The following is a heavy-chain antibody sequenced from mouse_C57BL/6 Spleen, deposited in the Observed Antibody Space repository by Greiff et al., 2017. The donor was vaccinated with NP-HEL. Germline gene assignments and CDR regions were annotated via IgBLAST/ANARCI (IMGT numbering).Heavy chain of an antibody. CDR1: GYSITSGYY. V-gene: IGHV3-6*01. Sequence: VQLQQPGPGLVKPSQSLSLTCSVTGYSITSGYYWNWIRQFPGNKLEWMGYISYDGSNNYNPSLKNRISITRDTSKNQFFLKLNSVTTEDTATYYCARDEDGYDDYAMDYWGQGTSVTVSS. J-gene: IGHJ4*01. CDR2: ISYDGSN. D-gene: IGHD2-2*01. CDR3: ARDEDGYDDYAMDY.